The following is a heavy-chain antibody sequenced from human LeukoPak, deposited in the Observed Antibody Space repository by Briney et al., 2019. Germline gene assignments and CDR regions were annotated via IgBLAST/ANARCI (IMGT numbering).Heavy chain of an antibody. Sequence: SETLSLTCAVYGRSFSGYYWSWIRQPPGKGLEWVGEINHSGSTNYNPSLKSRVTISVDTSKNQFSLKLSSVTAADTAVYYCGRVRWYNYDSSGQHDYWGEATLDTVPS. CDR1: GRSFSGYY. CDR3: GRVRWYNYDSSGQHDY. CDR2: INHSGST. V-gene: IGHV4-34*01. J-gene: IGHJ4*02. D-gene: IGHD3-22*01.